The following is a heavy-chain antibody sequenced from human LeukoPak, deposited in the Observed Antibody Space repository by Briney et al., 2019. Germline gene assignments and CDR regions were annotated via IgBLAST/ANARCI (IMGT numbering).Heavy chain of an antibody. CDR3: ARESGDYVIPPDY. J-gene: IGHJ4*02. Sequence: ASVKVSCKASGYTFTSYDINWVRQATGQGLEWMGWMNPNSGNTGYAQKFQGRVTITRNTSISTAYMELSSLRSEDTAVYYCARESGDYVIPPDYWGQGTLVTVSS. V-gene: IGHV1-8*03. CDR1: GYTFTSYD. D-gene: IGHD3-16*01. CDR2: MNPNSGNT.